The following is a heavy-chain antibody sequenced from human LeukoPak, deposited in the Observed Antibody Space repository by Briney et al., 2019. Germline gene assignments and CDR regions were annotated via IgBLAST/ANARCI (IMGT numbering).Heavy chain of an antibody. V-gene: IGHV4-59*01. Sequence: SETLSLTCTVSGGSISSFDWSWFRQPPGKGLEWIGYIYYTGSTNYNSSLKSRVTISVDTFKNQSSLNLNSVTAADTAMYYCARAGLATKSEHWFDFWGQGTLVTVSS. CDR3: ARAGLATKSEHWFDF. D-gene: IGHD2-8*01. CDR1: GGSISSFD. CDR2: IYYTGST. J-gene: IGHJ5*01.